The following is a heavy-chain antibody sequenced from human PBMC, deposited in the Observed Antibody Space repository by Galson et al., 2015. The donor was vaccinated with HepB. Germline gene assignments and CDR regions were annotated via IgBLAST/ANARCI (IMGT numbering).Heavy chain of an antibody. D-gene: IGHD3-10*01. V-gene: IGHV3-23*01. Sequence: LRLSCAASGFPFSSYAMTWIRQAPGKGLQWVSTIDGTGADTFYADSVKGRFTISRDNSKNTLYLQLNRLRAEDTAVYYCSQYVRRLDYWGQGTLVAVSS. J-gene: IGHJ4*02. CDR2: IDGTGADT. CDR3: SQYVRRLDY. CDR1: GFPFSSYA.